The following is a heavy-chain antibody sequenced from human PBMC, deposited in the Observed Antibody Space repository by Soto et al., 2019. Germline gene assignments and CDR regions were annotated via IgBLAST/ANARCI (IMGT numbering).Heavy chain of an antibody. CDR1: GYSFTVYY. J-gene: IGHJ5*02. V-gene: IGHV1-2*02. Sequence: XSVKVSCKASGYSFTVYYMHWARQAPGQGLEWMGWINPNSGGTNYAQKFQGRVTMTRDTSISTAYMELSRLRSDDTAVYYCASEFLYNGYDSQNSNWFDPWGQGTLVTVSS. D-gene: IGHD5-12*01. CDR2: INPNSGGT. CDR3: ASEFLYNGYDSQNSNWFDP.